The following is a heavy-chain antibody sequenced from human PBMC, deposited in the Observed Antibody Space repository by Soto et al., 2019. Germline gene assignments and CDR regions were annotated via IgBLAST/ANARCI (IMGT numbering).Heavy chain of an antibody. Sequence: GESLKISGNGSGYSFSNYWIAWVRQMPGKGLEWMGIVYPGDSDTRYSPSFQGQVTISVDKSISTAYLQWSSLKASDTAIYYCASHLYGYLDYWRRGILVSVYS. D-gene: IGHD3-10*01. CDR2: VYPGDSDT. CDR3: ASHLYGYLDY. V-gene: IGHV5-51*01. J-gene: IGHJ4*02. CDR1: GYSFSNYW.